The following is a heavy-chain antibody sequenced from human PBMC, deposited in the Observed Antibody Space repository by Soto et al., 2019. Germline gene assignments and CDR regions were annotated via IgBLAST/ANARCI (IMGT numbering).Heavy chain of an antibody. J-gene: IGHJ4*02. Sequence: SGGSLRLSCAASGFTFSSYSMNWVRQAPGKGLEWVSYISSSSSTIYYADSVKGRFTISRDNSKNTLYLQLNSLRAEDTAVYYCARVSCSSTSCYGIDYWGQGTPVTVSS. CDR1: GFTFSSYS. CDR3: ARVSCSSTSCYGIDY. CDR2: ISSSSSTI. D-gene: IGHD2-2*01. V-gene: IGHV3-48*01.